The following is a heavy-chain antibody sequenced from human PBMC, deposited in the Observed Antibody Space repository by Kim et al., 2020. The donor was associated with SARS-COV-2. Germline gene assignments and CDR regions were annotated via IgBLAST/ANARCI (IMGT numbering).Heavy chain of an antibody. Sequence: GGSLRLSCAASGFTLITDHMSWVRQAPGKGLEWVAVTYNAVSTYYADSVEGRFTISRDDSKNMLYLHMNSLRAEDTAIYYCARVWELAFDHWGQGFLVTV. J-gene: IGHJ4*02. CDR2: TYNAVST. V-gene: IGHV3-53*01. CDR1: GFTLITDH. D-gene: IGHD1-26*01. CDR3: ARVWELAFDH.